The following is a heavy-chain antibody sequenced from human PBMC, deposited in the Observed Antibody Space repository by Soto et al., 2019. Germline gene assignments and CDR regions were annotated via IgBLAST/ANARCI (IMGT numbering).Heavy chain of an antibody. CDR2: INHSGST. J-gene: IGHJ4*02. CDR3: ARDYCGGDCYLGDFDY. Sequence: SETLSLTCAVYGGSFSGYYWSWIRQPPGKGLEWIGEINHSGSTNYNPSLKSRVTISVDTSKNQFSLKLSSVTAADTAVYYCARDYCGGDCYLGDFDYWGQGTLVTVSS. CDR1: GGSFSGYY. D-gene: IGHD2-21*02. V-gene: IGHV4-34*01.